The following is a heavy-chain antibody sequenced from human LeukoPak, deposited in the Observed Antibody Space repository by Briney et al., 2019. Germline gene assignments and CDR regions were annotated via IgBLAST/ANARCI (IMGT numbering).Heavy chain of an antibody. Sequence: GGSLRLSCAASGFTFNNYAMSWVRRAPGKGLEWVSAISDNGGSTYYADSVKGRFTISRDNSKNTLYLQMNSLRAEDTAMYYCAKESYYDILTGYSHYWGQGTLVTVSS. CDR2: ISDNGGST. J-gene: IGHJ4*02. CDR1: GFTFNNYA. CDR3: AKESYYDILTGYSHY. V-gene: IGHV3-23*01. D-gene: IGHD3-9*01.